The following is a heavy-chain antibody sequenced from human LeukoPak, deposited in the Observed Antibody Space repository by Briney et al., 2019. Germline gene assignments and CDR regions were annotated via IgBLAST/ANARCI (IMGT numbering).Heavy chain of an antibody. CDR3: ARIRGVTATRGYFDY. CDR2: IIPIFGTA. D-gene: IGHD2-21*02. Sequence: SVKVSCKASGGTFSSYAISWVRQAPGQGLEWMGGIIPIFGTANYAQKFQGRVTITADESTSTAYMELSSLRSEDTAVYYCARIRGVTATRGYFDYWGQGTLVTVSS. V-gene: IGHV1-69*13. J-gene: IGHJ4*02. CDR1: GGTFSSYA.